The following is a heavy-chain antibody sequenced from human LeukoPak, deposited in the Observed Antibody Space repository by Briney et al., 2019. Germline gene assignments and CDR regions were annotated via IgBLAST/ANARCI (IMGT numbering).Heavy chain of an antibody. CDR1: GGSISSYY. CDR2: IYYSGST. J-gene: IGHJ4*02. CDR3: ARDKPGGSGSLDY. D-gene: IGHD3-10*01. Sequence: SETLSLTCTVSGGSISSYYWSWIRQPPGKGLEWVGYIYYSGSTYYNPSLKSRVTISVDTSKNQFSLKLSSVTAADTAVYYCARDKPGGSGSLDYWGQGTLVTVSS. V-gene: IGHV4-59*01.